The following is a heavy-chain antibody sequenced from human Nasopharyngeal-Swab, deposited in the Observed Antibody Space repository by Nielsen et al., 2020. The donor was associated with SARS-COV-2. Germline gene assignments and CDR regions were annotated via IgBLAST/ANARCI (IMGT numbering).Heavy chain of an antibody. Sequence: GSLRLSCAASGFTFSSYAISWVRQAPGKGLEWVSAISGSGGSTYYADSMKGRFTISRDNSKNTLYLQMNSLRAEDTAVYYCARDSEDDILTAWGQGTLVTVSS. CDR2: ISGSGGST. CDR1: GFTFSSYA. CDR3: ARDSEDDILTA. J-gene: IGHJ5*02. D-gene: IGHD3-9*01. V-gene: IGHV3-23*01.